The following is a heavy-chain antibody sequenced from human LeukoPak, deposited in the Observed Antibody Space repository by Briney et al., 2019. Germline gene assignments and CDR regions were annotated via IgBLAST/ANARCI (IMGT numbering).Heavy chain of an antibody. D-gene: IGHD1-14*01. CDR1: GFTFSNYE. Sequence: GGSLRLSCATSGFTFSNYEMKWVRQAPGKGLEWVSSITSDGRTIYYADSVKGRFTISRDNAKNSLYLQMNSLRAEDTAVYSCARNRYYYMDVWGKGTTVIVSS. CDR2: ITSDGRTI. CDR3: ARNRYYYMDV. V-gene: IGHV3-48*03. J-gene: IGHJ6*03.